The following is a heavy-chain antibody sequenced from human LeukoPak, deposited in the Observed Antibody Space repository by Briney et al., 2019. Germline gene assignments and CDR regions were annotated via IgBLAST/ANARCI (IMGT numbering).Heavy chain of an antibody. Sequence: GGSLRLSCAASGFTFSSYAMHWVRQAPGKGLEWVAVVSYDGSNKYYADSVKGRFTVSRDNSKNTLYLQMNSLRAEDTAVYYCASAESSSWYEIDYWGQGTLVTVSS. V-gene: IGHV3-30-3*01. CDR3: ASAESSSWYEIDY. CDR1: GFTFSSYA. J-gene: IGHJ4*02. CDR2: VSYDGSNK. D-gene: IGHD6-13*01.